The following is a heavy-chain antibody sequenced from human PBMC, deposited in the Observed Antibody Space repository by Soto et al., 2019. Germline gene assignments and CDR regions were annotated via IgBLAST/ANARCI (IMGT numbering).Heavy chain of an antibody. D-gene: IGHD3-9*01. CDR3: ARETGYDILTGYWPKYYYYGMDV. J-gene: IGHJ6*02. CDR1: GYTFTSYY. Sequence: ASVKVSCKASGYTFTSYYMHWVRQAPGQGLEWMGIINPSGGSTSYAQKFQGRVTMTRDTSTSTVYMELSSLRSEDTAVYYCARETGYDILTGYWPKYYYYGMDVWGQGTTVTVSS. CDR2: INPSGGST. V-gene: IGHV1-46*01.